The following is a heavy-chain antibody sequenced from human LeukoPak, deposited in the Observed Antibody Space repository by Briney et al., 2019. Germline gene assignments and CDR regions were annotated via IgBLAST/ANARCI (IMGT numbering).Heavy chain of an antibody. CDR1: GGSISSSSYY. V-gene: IGHV4-39*01. J-gene: IGHJ5*02. Sequence: PSETLSLTCTVSGGSISSSSYYWGWIRQPPGKGPEWIGSIYYSGSTYYNPSLKSQVTISVDTSKNQFSLKLSSVTAADTAVYYCARPHCSGGSCYPGEWFDPWGQGTLVTVSS. CDR2: IYYSGST. D-gene: IGHD2-15*01. CDR3: ARPHCSGGSCYPGEWFDP.